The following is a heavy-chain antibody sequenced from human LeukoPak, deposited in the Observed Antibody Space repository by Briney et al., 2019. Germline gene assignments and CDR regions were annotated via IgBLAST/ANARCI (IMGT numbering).Heavy chain of an antibody. Sequence: SETLSLTCAVYGGSFSGYYWSWIRQPPGKGLEWIGEINHSGSTNYNPSLKSRVTISVDTSKNQFSLKLSSVTAADTAVYYCARDYYDSSGYLNYYYGMDVWGQGTTVTVSS. CDR3: ARDYYDSSGYLNYYYGMDV. D-gene: IGHD3-22*01. V-gene: IGHV4-34*01. J-gene: IGHJ6*02. CDR2: INHSGST. CDR1: GGSFSGYY.